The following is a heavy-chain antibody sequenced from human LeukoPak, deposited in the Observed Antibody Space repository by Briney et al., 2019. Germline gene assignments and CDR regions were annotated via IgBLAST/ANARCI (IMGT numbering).Heavy chain of an antibody. Sequence: GASVKVSCKASGYTFTSYGISWVRQAPGQGLEWMGWISAYNGNTNYAQKLQGRVTMTTDTSTSTAHMELRSLRSDDTAVYYCARDNRVGGYYYDSSGYSWGQGTLVTVSS. V-gene: IGHV1-18*01. J-gene: IGHJ5*02. D-gene: IGHD3-22*01. CDR2: ISAYNGNT. CDR1: GYTFTSYG. CDR3: ARDNRVGGYYYDSSGYS.